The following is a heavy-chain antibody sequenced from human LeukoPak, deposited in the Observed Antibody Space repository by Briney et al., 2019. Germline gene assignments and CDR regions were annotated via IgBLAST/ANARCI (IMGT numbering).Heavy chain of an antibody. V-gene: IGHV4-34*01. CDR1: GGSFSGYY. D-gene: IGHD6-13*01. J-gene: IGHJ5*02. Sequence: PSETLSLTCAVYGGSFSGYYWSWIRQPPGKGLEWIGEINHSGSTNYNPSLKSRVTISVDTSKNQFSLKLSSVTAADTAVYYCARSSPARKRIAAAGTVLMYNWFDPWGQGTLVTVSS. CDR3: ARSSPARKRIAAAGTVLMYNWFDP. CDR2: INHSGST.